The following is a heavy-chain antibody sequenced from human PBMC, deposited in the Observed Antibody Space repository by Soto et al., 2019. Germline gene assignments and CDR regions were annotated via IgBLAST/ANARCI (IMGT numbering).Heavy chain of an antibody. CDR1: GGSFSGYY. J-gene: IGHJ6*03. Sequence: SETLSLTCAVYGGSFSGYYWSWIRQPPGKGLEWIGEINHSGSTNYNPSLKSRVTISVDTSKNQFSLKLSSVTAADTAVYYCARATQYYDFWSGYYGGDYYYMDVWGKGTTVTVSS. V-gene: IGHV4-34*01. CDR2: INHSGST. D-gene: IGHD3-3*01. CDR3: ARATQYYDFWSGYYGGDYYYMDV.